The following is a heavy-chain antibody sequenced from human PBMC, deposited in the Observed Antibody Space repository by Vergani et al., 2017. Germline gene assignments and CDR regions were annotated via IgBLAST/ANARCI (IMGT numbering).Heavy chain of an antibody. D-gene: IGHD3-16*01. CDR1: GFTFSGYY. Sequence: QVQLVQSGAEVKKPGASVKVSCKTSGFTFSGYYIHWVRQAPGQGLEWMGWVNPNSGGTNYEQKFQGRVTMTRDTSINTAYMELNRLKADDTAIYYCARDTRGGEWSGGYWGQGTLVTVSS. J-gene: IGHJ4*02. CDR2: VNPNSGGT. CDR3: ARDTRGGEWSGGY. V-gene: IGHV1-2*02.